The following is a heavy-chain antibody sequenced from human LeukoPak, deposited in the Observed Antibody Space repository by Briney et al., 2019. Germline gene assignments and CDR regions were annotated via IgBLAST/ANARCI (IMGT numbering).Heavy chain of an antibody. D-gene: IGHD1-26*01. CDR2: IYWDDDK. CDR1: GFSLNTSGVG. CDR3: AHRRRLISASFFFHY. Sequence: ESGPTLVKPTQTLTLTCTYSGFSLNTSGVGVGWIRQPPGKALEWLALIYWDDDKRYNPSLKSRLSITMDTSKNQVVLTMSNMDPVDTATYYCAHRRRLISASFFFHYWGQGTLVTVSS. J-gene: IGHJ4*02. V-gene: IGHV2-5*02.